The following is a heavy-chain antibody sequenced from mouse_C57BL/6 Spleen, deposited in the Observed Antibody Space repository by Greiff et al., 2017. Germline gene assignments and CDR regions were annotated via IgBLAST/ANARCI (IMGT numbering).Heavy chain of an antibody. CDR1: GFTFTDYY. J-gene: IGHJ2*01. D-gene: IGHD4-1*02. CDR2: IRNKANGYTT. CDR3: ARSQLGPLYFDY. V-gene: IGHV7-3*01. Sequence: EVKLMESGGGLVQPGGSLSLSCAASGFTFTDYYMSWVRQPPGKALEWLGFIRNKANGYTTEYSASVKGRFTISRDNSQSILYLQMNALRAEDSATYYCARSQLGPLYFDYWGQGTTLTVSS.